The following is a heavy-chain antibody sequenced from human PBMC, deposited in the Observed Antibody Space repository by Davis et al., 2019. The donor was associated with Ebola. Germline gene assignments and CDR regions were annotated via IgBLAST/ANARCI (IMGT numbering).Heavy chain of an antibody. Sequence: SETLSLTCTVSGGSISSGGYYWSWIRQHPGKGLEWIGYIYYSGSTNYNPSLKSRVTISVDTSKNQFSLKLSSVTAADTAVYYCARHAPHSGGWYLAWLDPWGQGTLVTVSS. V-gene: IGHV4-61*08. CDR3: ARHAPHSGGWYLAWLDP. J-gene: IGHJ5*02. CDR2: IYYSGST. D-gene: IGHD6-19*01. CDR1: GGSISSGGYY.